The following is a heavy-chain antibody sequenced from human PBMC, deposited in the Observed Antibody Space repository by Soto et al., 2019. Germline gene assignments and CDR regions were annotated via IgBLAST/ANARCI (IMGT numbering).Heavy chain of an antibody. D-gene: IGHD1-26*01. CDR1: GGSVSSVKYF. V-gene: IGHV4-61*01. J-gene: IGHJ4*02. CDR2: IYNNGNT. Sequence: PSETLSLTCNVSGGSVSSVKYFWSWIRQPPGKGLEWIAYIYNNGNTNYNPSLKSRATISVDTSKTQCSLKLTSVTAADSAVYFCARTAVEVGNLAAVDHWGLGVLVSVT. CDR3: ARTAVEVGNLAAVDH.